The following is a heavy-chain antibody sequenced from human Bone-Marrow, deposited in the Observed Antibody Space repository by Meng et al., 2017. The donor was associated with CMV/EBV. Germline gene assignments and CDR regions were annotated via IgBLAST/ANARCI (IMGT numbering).Heavy chain of an antibody. CDR2: IYYSGST. J-gene: IGHJ4*02. CDR3: AGHEDGYSYGKRWSVFDY. D-gene: IGHD5-18*01. CDR1: GGSISSSSYY. Sequence: SETLSLTCTVSGGSISSSSYYWGWIRQPPGKGLEWIGSIYYSGSTYYNPSLKSRVTISVDTSKNQFSLKLSSVTAADTAVYYCAGHEDGYSYGKRWSVFDYWGQGTLVTVSS. V-gene: IGHV4-39*01.